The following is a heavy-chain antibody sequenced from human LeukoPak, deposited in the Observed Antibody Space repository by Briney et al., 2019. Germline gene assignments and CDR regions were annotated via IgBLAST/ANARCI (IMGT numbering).Heavy chain of an antibody. CDR1: GFTFNNYA. Sequence: PGGSLRLSCAASGFTFNNYAMSWVRQAPGKGLEWVSAISGSGGSTYYADSVKGRFTISRDNAKNSLYLQMNSLRAEDTAVYYCARRYNYYYYMDVWGKGTTVTVSS. D-gene: IGHD1-14*01. CDR3: ARRYNYYYYMDV. CDR2: ISGSGGST. J-gene: IGHJ6*03. V-gene: IGHV3-23*01.